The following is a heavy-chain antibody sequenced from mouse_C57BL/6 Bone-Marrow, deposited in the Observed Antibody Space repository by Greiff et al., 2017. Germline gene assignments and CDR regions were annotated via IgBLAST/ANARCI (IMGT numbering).Heavy chain of an antibody. CDR3: ARHLLRCFDY. Sequence: EVKLMESGGDLVKPGGSLKLSCAASGFTFSSYGMSWVRQTPDKRLEWVATISSGGSYTYYPDSVKGRFTISRDNAKNTQYLQMSSLKSEDTAMDYCARHLLRCFDYWCQGTTLTVSS. CDR1: GFTFSSYG. V-gene: IGHV5-6*01. D-gene: IGHD1-1*01. J-gene: IGHJ2*01. CDR2: ISSGGSYT.